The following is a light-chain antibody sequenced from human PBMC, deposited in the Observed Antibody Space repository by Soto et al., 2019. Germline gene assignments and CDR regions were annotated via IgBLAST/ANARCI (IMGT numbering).Light chain of an antibody. CDR3: QQRSNWPIT. CDR2: EAF. CDR1: QSVSSY. V-gene: IGKV3-11*01. J-gene: IGKJ5*01. Sequence: EIVLTQSPATLSLSPGERATLSCRASQSVSSYLAWYQQKPGQGPRLLIYEAFKRATGIPVRFSGSGSGTDFTLTISSLEPEDVAVYYCQQRSNWPITFGQGTRLEIK.